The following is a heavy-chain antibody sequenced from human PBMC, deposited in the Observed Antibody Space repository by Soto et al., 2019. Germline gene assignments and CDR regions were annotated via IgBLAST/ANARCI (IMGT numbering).Heavy chain of an antibody. D-gene: IGHD2-2*01. Sequence: GASLKVSCKASGGTFSSYAISWVRQAPGQGLEWMGGIIPISETTNYAQKFQGRVTITADESKSTAYMELSSLRSEDTAVYYCARSQGSSTSLEIYYYYYYGMDVWGQGTTVTVSS. V-gene: IGHV1-69*13. J-gene: IGHJ6*02. CDR1: GGTFSSYA. CDR2: IIPISETT. CDR3: ARSQGSSTSLEIYYYYYYGMDV.